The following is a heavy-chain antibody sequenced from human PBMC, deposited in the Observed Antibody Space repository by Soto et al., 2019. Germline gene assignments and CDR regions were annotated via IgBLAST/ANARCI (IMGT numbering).Heavy chain of an antibody. V-gene: IGHV1-18*01. CDR2: ISPYNDYT. CDR1: GYTFIRYG. CDR3: ARGGYYDNTWGKLSHYGLDV. D-gene: IGHD3-16*01. J-gene: IGHJ6*02. Sequence: QVQLVQSAGEVKKPGASVKVSCKASGYTFIRYGITWVRQAPGQGLEWMEWISPYNDYTIYAQTLQGRVTMTTDTSTRTVYLDLSSLKSDDTAVYYCARGGYYDNTWGKLSHYGLDVWGQGTSVTVSS.